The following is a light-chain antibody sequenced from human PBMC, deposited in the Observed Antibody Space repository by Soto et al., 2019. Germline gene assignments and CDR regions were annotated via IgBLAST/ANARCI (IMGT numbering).Light chain of an antibody. CDR2: DAS. CDR3: QQRVTWSGT. V-gene: IGKV3-11*01. Sequence: EIELTQSPATLSLSPGERATLSCRASQAISNYLAWYQQTPGQAPRLLIYDASSRATGIPARFSGSWSGTHLTLAITGLEPEDFAVYSCQQRVTWSGTFCGGTKVEIK. CDR1: QAISNY. J-gene: IGKJ4*01.